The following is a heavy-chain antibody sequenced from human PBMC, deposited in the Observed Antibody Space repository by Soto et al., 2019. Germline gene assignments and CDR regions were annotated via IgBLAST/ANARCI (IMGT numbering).Heavy chain of an antibody. CDR3: VRTDGDLDA. CDR2: TNPKSGYT. D-gene: IGHD4-17*01. J-gene: IGHJ5*02. V-gene: IGHV1-8*01. Sequence: QVQVVQSGAEVKKPGASVKVSCKTSGYTFTRYASNWVRQAPGQGLEWMGWTNPKSGYTGSAQKFQGRITMTRDSSISTAYMELNSLTAEDTDVYYFVRTDGDLDAWGQGTLVTVSP. CDR1: GYTFTRYA.